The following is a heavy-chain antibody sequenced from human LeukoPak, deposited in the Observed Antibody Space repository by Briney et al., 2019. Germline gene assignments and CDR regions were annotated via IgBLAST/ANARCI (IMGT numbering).Heavy chain of an antibody. CDR1: GYSFTSYW. J-gene: IGHJ4*02. CDR3: ARSMVRGVFTFDY. CDR2: IYPGDSDT. D-gene: IGHD3-10*01. V-gene: IGHV5-51*01. Sequence: GESLKISCKGSGYSFTSYWIGWVRQMPGKGLEWMGIIYPGDSDTRYSPSFQGQVTISADKSISTAYMELSRLRSDDTAVYYCARSMVRGVFTFDYWGQGTLVTVSS.